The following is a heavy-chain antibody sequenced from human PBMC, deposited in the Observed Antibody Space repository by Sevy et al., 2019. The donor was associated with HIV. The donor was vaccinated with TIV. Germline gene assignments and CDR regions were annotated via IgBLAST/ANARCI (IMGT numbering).Heavy chain of an antibody. J-gene: IGHJ4*02. CDR3: VRGDRDGYFEY. CDR1: GYTFTGYY. Sequence: GESLKISCKASGYTFTGYYMHWMRQAPGQGLEWMRWINPDSGGPTYAPKFQGRVTLTRDTSISTAYMDLSRLKSDDTAVYYCVRGDRDGYFEYWGQGTLVTVSS. V-gene: IGHV1-2*02. CDR2: INPDSGGP.